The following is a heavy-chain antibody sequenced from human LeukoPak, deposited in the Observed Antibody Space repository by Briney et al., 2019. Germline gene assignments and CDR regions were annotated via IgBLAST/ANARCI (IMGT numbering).Heavy chain of an antibody. D-gene: IGHD3-10*01. J-gene: IGHJ5*02. CDR3: ARIANILLWFGELYP. CDR2: INPNSGGT. CDR1: GYTFTSYD. V-gene: IGHV1-2*02. Sequence: GASVKVSCKASGYTFTSYDINWVRQATGQGLEWMGWINPNSGGTNYAQKFQGRVTMTRDTSISTAYMELSRLRSDDTAVYYCARIANILLWFGELYPWGQGTLVTVSS.